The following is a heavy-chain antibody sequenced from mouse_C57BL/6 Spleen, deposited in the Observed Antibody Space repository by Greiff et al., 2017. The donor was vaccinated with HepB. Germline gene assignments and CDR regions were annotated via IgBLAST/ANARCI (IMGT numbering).Heavy chain of an antibody. CDR1: GYTFTDYY. V-gene: IGHV1-26*01. Sequence: EVQLQQSGPELVKPGASVKISCKASGYTFTDYYMNWVKQSHGKSLEWIGDINPNNGGTSYNQKFKGKATLTVDKSSSTAYMELRSLTSEDSAVYYCARTWDFYYAMDYWGQGTSVTVSS. CDR2: INPNNGGT. J-gene: IGHJ4*01. CDR3: ARTWDFYYAMDY. D-gene: IGHD4-1*01.